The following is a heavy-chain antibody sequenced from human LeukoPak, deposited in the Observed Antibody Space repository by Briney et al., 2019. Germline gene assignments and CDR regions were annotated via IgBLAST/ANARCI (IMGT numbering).Heavy chain of an antibody. CDR3: ARVDGARHDP. Sequence: EQSLNISCTDFGYNFASSWISCVRQMPRKRLEWMGIIYPGDSDTKYSPSFQGQVTISADKSISTAYLQWSSLKASDTAMYYCARVDGARHDPWGQGTLVTVSS. D-gene: IGHD5-24*01. CDR2: IYPGDSDT. J-gene: IGHJ5*02. V-gene: IGHV5-51*01. CDR1: GYNFASSW.